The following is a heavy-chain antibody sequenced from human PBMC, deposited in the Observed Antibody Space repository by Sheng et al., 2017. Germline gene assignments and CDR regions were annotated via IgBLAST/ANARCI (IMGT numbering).Heavy chain of an antibody. V-gene: IGHV4-34*01. CDR2: INHSGST. D-gene: IGHD6-19*01. J-gene: IGHJ6*02. CDR1: GGSFSGYY. CDR3: ARVPPRRYSSGWYRKNGMDV. Sequence: QVQLQQWGAGLLKPSETLSLTCAVYGGSFSGYYWSWIRQPPGKGLEWIGEINHSGSTNYNPSLKSRVTISVDTSKNQFSLKLSSVTAADTAVYYCARVPPRRYSSGWYRKNGMDVWGQGTTVTVSS.